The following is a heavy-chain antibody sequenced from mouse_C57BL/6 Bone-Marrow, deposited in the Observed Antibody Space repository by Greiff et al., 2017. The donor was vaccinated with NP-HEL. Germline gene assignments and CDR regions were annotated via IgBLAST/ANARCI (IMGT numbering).Heavy chain of an antibody. J-gene: IGHJ4*01. CDR1: GFTFSSYG. D-gene: IGHD3-2*02. Sequence: EVHLVESGGDLVKPGGSLKLSCAASGFTFSSYGMSWVRQTPDKRLEWVATISSGGSYTYYPDSVKGRFTISRDKAKNTLYLQMNSLKSEDTAMDYCARIRSSGTGYAMDDWGQGTSVTVSS. CDR2: ISSGGSYT. V-gene: IGHV5-6*01. CDR3: ARIRSSGTGYAMDD.